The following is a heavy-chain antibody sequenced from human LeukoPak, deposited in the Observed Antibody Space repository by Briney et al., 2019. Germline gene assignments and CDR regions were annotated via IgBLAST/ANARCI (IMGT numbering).Heavy chain of an antibody. Sequence: PGGSLRLSCAASGFTFSSYAMSWVRQAPGKGLEWVSGIIDNGYITYYANSVRGRFTISRDNSKNTLFLQMNSLRAEDTAVYYCAKLGAQEVHNYYVAVWGKGTTVAVSS. J-gene: IGHJ6*03. CDR3: AKLGAQEVHNYYVAV. D-gene: IGHD3-16*01. CDR2: IIDNGYIT. CDR1: GFTFSSYA. V-gene: IGHV3-23*01.